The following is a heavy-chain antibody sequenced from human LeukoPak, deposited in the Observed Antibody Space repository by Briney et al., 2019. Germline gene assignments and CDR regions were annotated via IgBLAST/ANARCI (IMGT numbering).Heavy chain of an antibody. CDR2: ISYSGGT. J-gene: IGHJ6*03. CDR1: SGSISSYY. D-gene: IGHD5-18*01. CDR3: ARAPERWYSYGSYTYYYMDV. Sequence: PSETLSLTCTVSSGSISSYYWSWIRQPAGKGLEWIGSISYSGGTKYNPSLESRVTISLDTSKNQISLKLSSVTAADTTVYYCARAPERWYSYGSYTYYYMDVWGKGTTVTVSS. V-gene: IGHV4-59*01.